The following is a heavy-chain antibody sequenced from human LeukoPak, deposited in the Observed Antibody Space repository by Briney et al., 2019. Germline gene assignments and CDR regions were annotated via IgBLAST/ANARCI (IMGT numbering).Heavy chain of an antibody. D-gene: IGHD6-6*01. CDR1: GFTSRNHW. Sequence: GGSLRLSCAASGFTSRNHWMHWVRQTPGKGLVWVSRISSDGSSTTYADSVKGRFTISRDNAKNTLYLQMNNLRAEDTAMYYCARDQRVTGRPDIDYWGPGTLVIVSS. V-gene: IGHV3-74*03. CDR3: ARDQRVTGRPDIDY. J-gene: IGHJ4*02. CDR2: ISSDGSST.